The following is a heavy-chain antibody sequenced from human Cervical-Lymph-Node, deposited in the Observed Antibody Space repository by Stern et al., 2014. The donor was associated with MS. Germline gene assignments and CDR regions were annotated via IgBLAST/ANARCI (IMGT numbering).Heavy chain of an antibody. CDR3: AGAEDKFLTV. CDR1: GFTLSDYG. Sequence: VQLVESGGGVVQPGKSLRLSCVASGFTLSDYGMHWIRQAPGKGPECLAVMWYDGTKKFYAASVKGRFSIARDTSKSTLYLQMNSLRAEDTAVYYCAGAEDKFLTVWGRGTLVTVSS. D-gene: IGHD2-15*01. V-gene: IGHV3-33*01. CDR2: MWYDGTKK. J-gene: IGHJ4*02.